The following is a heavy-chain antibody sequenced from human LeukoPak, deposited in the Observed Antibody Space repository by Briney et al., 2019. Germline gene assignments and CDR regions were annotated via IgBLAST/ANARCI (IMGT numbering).Heavy chain of an antibody. CDR2: IYYSGST. CDR3: AKPSNYYGSATDAFDF. Sequence: SETLSLTCTVSGGSISSSYSYWGWIRQPPGKGLEWIGNIYYSGSTYYSPSLKSRVTISVGTSKNHFSLKLNSVTAADTAVYYCAKPSNYYGSATDAFDFWGQGTMVTVSS. D-gene: IGHD3-10*01. V-gene: IGHV4-39*07. J-gene: IGHJ3*01. CDR1: GGSISSSYSY.